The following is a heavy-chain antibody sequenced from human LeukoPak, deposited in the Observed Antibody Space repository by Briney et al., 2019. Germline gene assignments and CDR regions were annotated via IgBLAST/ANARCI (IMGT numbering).Heavy chain of an antibody. Sequence: TSETLSLTCAVYGGSFSGYYWSWIRQPPGKGLEWIGEINHSGSTNYNPSLKSRVTISVDTSKNQFSLKLSSVTAADTAVYYCARVRGYSYGLMLRNWFDPWGQGTLVTVSS. D-gene: IGHD5-18*01. CDR3: ARVRGYSYGLMLRNWFDP. CDR2: INHSGST. CDR1: GGSFSGYY. V-gene: IGHV4-34*01. J-gene: IGHJ5*02.